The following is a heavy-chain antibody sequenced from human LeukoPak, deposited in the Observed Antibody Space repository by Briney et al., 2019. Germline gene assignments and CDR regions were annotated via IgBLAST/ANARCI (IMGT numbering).Heavy chain of an antibody. Sequence: PGGSLRLSCAASGFTFSSYEMNWVRQAPVKGLEWVSYISSSGSTIYYADSVKGRLTISRDNAKNSLYLQMNSLRAEDTAVYYCARDRRFDSSGYYGNWFDPWGQGTLVTVSS. V-gene: IGHV3-48*03. CDR3: ARDRRFDSSGYYGNWFDP. CDR1: GFTFSSYE. D-gene: IGHD3-22*01. J-gene: IGHJ5*02. CDR2: ISSSGSTI.